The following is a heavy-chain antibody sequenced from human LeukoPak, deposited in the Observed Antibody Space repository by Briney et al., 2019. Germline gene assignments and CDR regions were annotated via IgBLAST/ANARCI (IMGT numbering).Heavy chain of an antibody. CDR2: INPNSGGT. CDR1: GYTFTGYY. J-gene: IGHJ4*02. CDR3: ARAVDTAMGTDY. V-gene: IGHV1-2*02. D-gene: IGHD5-18*01. Sequence: ASVKVSCKASGYTFTGYYMHWVRQAPGQGLGWMGWINPNSGGTNYAQKFQGRVTMTRDTSISTAYMELSRLRSDDTAVYYCARAVDTAMGTDYWGQGTLVTVSS.